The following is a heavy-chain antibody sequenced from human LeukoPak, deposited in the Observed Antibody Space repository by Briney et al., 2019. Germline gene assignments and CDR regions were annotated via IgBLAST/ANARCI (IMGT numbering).Heavy chain of an antibody. CDR2: ISAYNGNT. V-gene: IGHV1-18*01. Sequence: ASVKVSCKASGYTFTSYGISWVRQAPGQGLEWMGWISAYNGNTNYAQKLQGRVTMTTDTSTSTAYMELRSLRSDDTAVYYCARDQEWEPTYYYYMDVWGKGTTVTVSS. J-gene: IGHJ6*03. CDR1: GYTFTSYG. D-gene: IGHD1-26*01. CDR3: ARDQEWEPTYYYYMDV.